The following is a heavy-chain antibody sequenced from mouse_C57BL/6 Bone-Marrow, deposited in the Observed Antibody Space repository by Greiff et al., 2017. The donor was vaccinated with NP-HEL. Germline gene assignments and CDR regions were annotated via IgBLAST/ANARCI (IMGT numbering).Heavy chain of an antibody. J-gene: IGHJ4*01. D-gene: IGHD1-1*01. V-gene: IGHV1-18*01. CDR1: GYTFTDYN. CDR3: ARDYYGSSYDYAMDY. CDR2: INPNNGGP. Sequence: EVKLMESGPELVKPGASVKIPCKASGYTFTDYNMDWVKQSHGKSLEWIGDINPNNGGPIYNQKFKGKATLTVDKSSSTADMELRSLTSEDTAVYYCARDYYGSSYDYAMDYWGQGTSVTVSA.